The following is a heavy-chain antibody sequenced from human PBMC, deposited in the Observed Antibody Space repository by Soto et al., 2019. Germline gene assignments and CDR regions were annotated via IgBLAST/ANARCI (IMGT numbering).Heavy chain of an antibody. Sequence: PGGSLRLSCAASGFSFSDNWMCWVRHVPGKGLVWLSRINCDESITDYANSVKGRFTISRDNAKKTLYLQMHSLRAEDTAVYYCSRRICSGAYCYLCFDLWRQRTTVTVSS. J-gene: IGHJ6*02. CDR1: GFSFSDNW. CDR3: SRRICSGAYCYLCFDL. D-gene: IGHD2-15*01. CDR2: INCDESIT. V-gene: IGHV3-74*01.